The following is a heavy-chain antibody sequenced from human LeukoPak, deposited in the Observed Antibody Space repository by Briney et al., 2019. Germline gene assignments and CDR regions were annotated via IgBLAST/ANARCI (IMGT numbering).Heavy chain of an antibody. Sequence: SETLSLTCTVSGGSISYYYWSWIRQSPGKGLEWTGYIYYSGTTNYNPSLKSRVTLSVDTSKNQFSLQLRSVTAADTAVYYCAREDPQTTVPEGMDVWGQGTTVTVSS. D-gene: IGHD4-17*01. J-gene: IGHJ6*02. CDR1: GGSISYYY. V-gene: IGHV4-59*01. CDR2: IYYSGTT. CDR3: AREDPQTTVPEGMDV.